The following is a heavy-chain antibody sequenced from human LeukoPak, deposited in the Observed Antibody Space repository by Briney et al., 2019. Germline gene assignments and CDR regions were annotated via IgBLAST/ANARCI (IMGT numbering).Heavy chain of an antibody. J-gene: IGHJ6*02. CDR3: ARANSGLYGMDV. CDR2: IYVGDSDT. Sequence: GESLKISCKGSEYSFTNYWIAWVRQMPGKGLEWMGIIYVGDSDTRYSPSFQGQVTISADKSISTAYLQWSTLKASDTAKYYCARANSGLYGMDVWGQGTTVTVSS. V-gene: IGHV5-51*01. CDR1: EYSFTNYW. D-gene: IGHD3-10*01.